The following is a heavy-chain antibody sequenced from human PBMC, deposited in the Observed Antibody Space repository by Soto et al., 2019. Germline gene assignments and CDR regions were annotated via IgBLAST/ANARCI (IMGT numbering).Heavy chain of an antibody. CDR2: IKEDGSEK. Sequence: GGSLRLSCAASGFTFSGYWMSWVRQAPGKGLEWVANIKEDGSEKYFVDSVRGRLIISRDNGKNSLYLLMTSLRVEDTAVYYCARDTHGGYPGYHYYGLDVWGQGTTVTVS. CDR1: GFTFSGYW. J-gene: IGHJ6*02. CDR3: ARDTHGGYPGYHYYGLDV. D-gene: IGHD4-17*01. V-gene: IGHV3-7*01.